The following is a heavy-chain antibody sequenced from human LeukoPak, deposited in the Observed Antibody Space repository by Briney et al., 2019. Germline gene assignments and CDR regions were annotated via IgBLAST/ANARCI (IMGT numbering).Heavy chain of an antibody. V-gene: IGHV3-15*07. Sequence: GGSLRLSCAASGFTFSSHSMNWVRQAPGKGLEWVGRIKAKTDGGTTEYAAPVKGRFTISRDDSENMVYLQMNSLETEDTAVYYCRTNRDFWGQGTLVTVSS. J-gene: IGHJ4*02. D-gene: IGHD1-14*01. CDR1: GFTFSSHS. CDR2: IKAKTDGGTT. CDR3: RTNRDF.